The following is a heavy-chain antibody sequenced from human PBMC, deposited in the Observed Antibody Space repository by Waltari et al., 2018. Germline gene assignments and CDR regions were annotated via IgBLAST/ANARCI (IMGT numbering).Heavy chain of an antibody. Sequence: QVQLQESGPGLVKPSETLSLTCTVSGGSISSYYWSWIRQPPGKGLEWIGYIYYSGSTNYNPSLKSRVTISVDTSKNQFSLKLSSVTAADTAVYYCARGAAAGSLGGMDVWGQGTTVTVSS. CDR1: GGSISSYY. CDR3: ARGAAAGSLGGMDV. J-gene: IGHJ6*02. V-gene: IGHV4-59*01. D-gene: IGHD6-13*01. CDR2: IYYSGST.